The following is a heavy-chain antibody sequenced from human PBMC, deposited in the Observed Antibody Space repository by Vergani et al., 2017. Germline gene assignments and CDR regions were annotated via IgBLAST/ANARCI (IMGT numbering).Heavy chain of an antibody. CDR2: ISGSGGST. CDR3: ARSSMVRGVLGG. Sequence: EVQLLESGGGLVQPGGSLRLSCAASGFTFSSYAMSWVRQAPGKGLEWVSAISGSGGSTYYADSVKGRFTISRDNSKNTLYLQMNSLRAEDTAVYYCARSSMVRGVLGGWGQGTLVTVSS. V-gene: IGHV3-23*01. D-gene: IGHD3-10*01. CDR1: GFTFSSYA. J-gene: IGHJ4*02.